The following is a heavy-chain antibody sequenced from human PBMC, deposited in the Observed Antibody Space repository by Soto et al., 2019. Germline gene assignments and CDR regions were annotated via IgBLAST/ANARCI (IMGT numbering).Heavy chain of an antibody. CDR3: ARPKGSYSSGYYYFDY. J-gene: IGHJ4*02. D-gene: IGHD6-19*01. Sequence: ASVKVSCKASGYFFASYSMHWVRQAPGQGLEWMGMINPSVGSTSYVEKFQGRVTMTRDTSTSTAYMELSSLRSEDTAVYYCARPKGSYSSGYYYFDYWGQGTLVTVPS. V-gene: IGHV1-46*01. CDR2: INPSVGST. CDR1: GYFFASYS.